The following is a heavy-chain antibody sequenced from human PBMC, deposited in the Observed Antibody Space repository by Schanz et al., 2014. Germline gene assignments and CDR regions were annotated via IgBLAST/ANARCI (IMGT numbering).Heavy chain of an antibody. D-gene: IGHD6-19*01. CDR3: ARENTAVAGMPRVMDV. Sequence: QVQLVQSGAEVKKPGASVKVSCKASGYTLTNFDINWVRQAPGQGLEWMGRVSPYSGDTNYAQMFQGRVTMTTDTSISTAYMELSRLTSDDTAVFFCARENTAVAGMPRVMDVWGQGTTVTVTS. CDR2: VSPYSGDT. J-gene: IGHJ6*02. V-gene: IGHV1-2*06. CDR1: GYTLTNFD.